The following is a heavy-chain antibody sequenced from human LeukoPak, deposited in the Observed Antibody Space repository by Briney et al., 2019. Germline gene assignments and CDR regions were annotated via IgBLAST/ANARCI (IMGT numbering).Heavy chain of an antibody. D-gene: IGHD2-21*01. CDR2: INPNSGGT. CDR1: GYTLTSYG. J-gene: IGHJ6*03. Sequence: ASVKVSCKASGYTLTSYGISWVRQAPGQRLEWMGWINPNSGGTNYAQKFQGSVTMTRDTSISTAYMELSRLRSDDTAVYYCARGCATSLLPSFYYYMDVWGKGTTVTISS. V-gene: IGHV1-2*02. CDR3: ARGCATSLLPSFYYYMDV.